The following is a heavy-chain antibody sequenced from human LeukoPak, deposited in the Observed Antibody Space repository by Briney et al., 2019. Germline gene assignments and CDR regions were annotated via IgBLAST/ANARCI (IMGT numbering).Heavy chain of an antibody. Sequence: AASVKVSCEASGYTLTSYGINWMRQAPGQGLEWMGWINPNSGGTNYAQKFQGRVTMTRDTSISTAYMELSRLRSDDTAVYYCARDGDLYSSTSFDYWGQGTLVTVSS. V-gene: IGHV1-2*02. CDR3: ARDGDLYSSTSFDY. J-gene: IGHJ4*02. CDR1: GYTLTSYG. CDR2: INPNSGGT. D-gene: IGHD6-6*01.